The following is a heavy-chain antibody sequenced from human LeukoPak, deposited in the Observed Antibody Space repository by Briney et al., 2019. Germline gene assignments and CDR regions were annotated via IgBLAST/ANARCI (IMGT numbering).Heavy chain of an antibody. CDR1: GGSISSGGYY. Sequence: PSQTLSLTCTVSGGSISSGGYYWSWIRQPPGKSLEWIGYIYHRGSTYFNPSLKSRVTISLDRSKNQFSLKLSSVTAADTAVYYCARDPGGQQLVFDYWGQGTLVTVSS. D-gene: IGHD6-13*01. CDR3: ARDPGGQQLVFDY. CDR2: IYHRGST. J-gene: IGHJ4*02. V-gene: IGHV4-30-2*01.